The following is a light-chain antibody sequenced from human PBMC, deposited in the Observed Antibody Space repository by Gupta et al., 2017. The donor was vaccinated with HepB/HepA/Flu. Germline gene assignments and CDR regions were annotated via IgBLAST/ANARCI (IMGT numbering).Light chain of an antibody. CDR1: QGISSY. V-gene: IGKV1-8*01. Sequence: AIRMTQSPSSFSASTGDRVTITCRASQGISSYLAWYQQKPGKAPELLIYGASTLQTGVPSRFSGSGSGTDFTLTISCLQSEDFATYYCQQYYSYPRTFGQWTKVEIK. CDR2: GAS. CDR3: QQYYSYPRT. J-gene: IGKJ1*01.